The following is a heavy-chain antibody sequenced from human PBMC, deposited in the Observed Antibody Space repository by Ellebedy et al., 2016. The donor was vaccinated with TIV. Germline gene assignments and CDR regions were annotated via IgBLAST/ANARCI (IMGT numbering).Heavy chain of an antibody. V-gene: IGHV1-69*05. CDR2: LIPIFNTA. D-gene: IGHD5-12*01. Sequence: AASEKVSCKPSGGSSSNHPISWVRQAPGQGLEWMGGLIPIFNTAKYSQKLQGRLTMTTDTSTGTAYMELRSLRSDDTAVYYCARYRLGEGSGYEFFDYWGQGTLVTVSS. J-gene: IGHJ4*02. CDR3: ARYRLGEGSGYEFFDY. CDR1: GGSSSNHP.